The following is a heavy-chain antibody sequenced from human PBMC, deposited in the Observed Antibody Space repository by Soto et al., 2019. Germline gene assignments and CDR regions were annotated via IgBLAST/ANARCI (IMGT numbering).Heavy chain of an antibody. J-gene: IGHJ3*01. CDR3: VRGRAVAGINDEAFDL. D-gene: IGHD6-19*01. Sequence: QVQLVQSGAEVKKPGASVKVSCKPSGYIFSDYYMHWVRQAPGQGLECMGWINPNSGDTIYAQKFQVRVTVTGDPSINTAYMELSRLTSDDTAVYYCVRGRAVAGINDEAFDLWGQGTMVTVSS. CDR1: GYIFSDYY. CDR2: INPNSGDT. V-gene: IGHV1-2*02.